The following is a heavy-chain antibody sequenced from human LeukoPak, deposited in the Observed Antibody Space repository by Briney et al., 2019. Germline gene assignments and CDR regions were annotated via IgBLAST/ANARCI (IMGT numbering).Heavy chain of an antibody. CDR3: ARLDYDFWSGYYHYYYYMDV. J-gene: IGHJ6*03. CDR1: GGSISSQY. D-gene: IGHD3-3*01. V-gene: IGHV4-59*11. CDR2: IYYSGST. Sequence: SQTLSLTCTVAGGSISSQYWSWIRQPPGKGREWIGYIYYSGSTNYNPSLKSRVTISVDTSKNQFSLKLSSVTAADTAVYYCARLDYDFWSGYYHYYYYMDVWGKGTTVTVSS.